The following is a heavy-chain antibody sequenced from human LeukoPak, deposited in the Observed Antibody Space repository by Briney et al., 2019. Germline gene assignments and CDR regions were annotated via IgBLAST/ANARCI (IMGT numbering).Heavy chain of an antibody. V-gene: IGHV3-33*06. CDR3: AKELFDRNGYSDFQH. CDR2: IWYDGSKK. Sequence: PGGSLRLSCTASGFTFRTYVMHWVRQAPGKGLEWVADIWYDGSKKYYADSVKGRFTISRDNSKDRLFLQMNSLRVEDTALYYCAKELFDRNGYSDFQHWSQDTLVTVSS. D-gene: IGHD3-3*01. CDR1: GFTFRTYV. J-gene: IGHJ1*01.